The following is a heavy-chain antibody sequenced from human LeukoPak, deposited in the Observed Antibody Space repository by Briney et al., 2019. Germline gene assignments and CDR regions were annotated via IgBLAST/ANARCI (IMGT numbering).Heavy chain of an antibody. J-gene: IGHJ5*02. CDR2: MNPNSGNT. CDR3: ARGDGGTGDWFDP. Sequence: ASVKVSCKASRYTFIDYYIHWVRQAPGQGLEWMGWMNPNSGNTGYAQKFQGRVTITRNTTISTAYMELSSLRSEDTAVYYCARGDGGTGDWFDPWGQGTLVTVSS. CDR1: RYTFIDYY. V-gene: IGHV1-8*03. D-gene: IGHD4-23*01.